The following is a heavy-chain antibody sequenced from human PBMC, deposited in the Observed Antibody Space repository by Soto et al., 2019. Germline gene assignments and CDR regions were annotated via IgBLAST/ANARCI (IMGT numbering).Heavy chain of an antibody. D-gene: IGHD3-3*01. V-gene: IGHV3-9*01. CDR3: AQDPGPFYSDRSGGHGAFDA. CDR2: MSWDSGSV. J-gene: IGHJ3*01. Sequence: GGSLRLSCAASGFIFDNYAMHWVRQAPGKGLEWVSGMSWDSGSVGYAASVKGRLIISRDNAKNSLSLQMDSLRPEDTGFYFCAQDPGPFYSDRSGGHGAFDAWGQGTMVTVSS. CDR1: GFIFDNYA.